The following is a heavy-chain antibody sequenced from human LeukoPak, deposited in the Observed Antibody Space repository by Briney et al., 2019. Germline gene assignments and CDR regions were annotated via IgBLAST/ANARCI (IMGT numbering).Heavy chain of an antibody. CDR1: GYTLTELS. V-gene: IGHV1-24*01. CDR3: ATVIKFWPLLYFQH. J-gene: IGHJ1*01. CDR2: FDPEDGET. D-gene: IGHD3-16*02. Sequence: ASVKVSCKVSGYTLTELSMHWVRQAPGKGLEWMGGFDPEDGETIYAQKFQGRVTMTEDTPTDTAYMGLSSLRSEDTAVYYCATVIKFWPLLYFQHWGQGTLVTVSS.